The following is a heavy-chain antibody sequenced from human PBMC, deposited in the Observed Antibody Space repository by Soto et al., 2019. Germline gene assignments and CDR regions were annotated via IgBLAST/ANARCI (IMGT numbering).Heavy chain of an antibody. J-gene: IGHJ4*02. CDR3: ARHVPFGGIILYYFAN. Sequence: SETLSLTCTVSGGSISSTSYYWGWIRQPPGKGLEWIGSIYYSGRTYYNPSLKSRVTISIDTSKSQFSLNLSSVTAADTAVYYCARHVPFGGIILYYFANWGQGTLVTVSS. D-gene: IGHD3-16*02. CDR1: GGSISSTSYY. V-gene: IGHV4-39*01. CDR2: IYYSGRT.